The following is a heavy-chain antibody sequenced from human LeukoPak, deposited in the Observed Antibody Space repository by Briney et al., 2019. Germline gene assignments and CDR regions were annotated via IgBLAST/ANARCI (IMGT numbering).Heavy chain of an antibody. D-gene: IGHD1-1*01. CDR1: GFTFSSYS. J-gene: IGHJ3*02. Sequence: GGSLRLSCAASGFTFSSYSMNWVRQAPGKGLEWVSVIYSGGSIYYTDSVKGRFTISRDNSKNMLYLQMNSLRAEDTAVYYCARGSRVTTRLDAFDIWGQGTMVTVSS. V-gene: IGHV3-53*01. CDR2: IYSGGSI. CDR3: ARGSRVTTRLDAFDI.